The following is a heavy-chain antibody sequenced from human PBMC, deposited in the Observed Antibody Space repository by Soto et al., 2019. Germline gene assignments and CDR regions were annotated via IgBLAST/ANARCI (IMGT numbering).Heavy chain of an antibody. V-gene: IGHV1-18*01. Sequence: QVQLVQSGAEVKEPGASVKVSCRASGYTLTSYGISWVRQAPGQGLEWMGWISAYNGNTNYAQKFQGRVTMTTDTSXTTAYMELRSLRSDDTAVFYCARIRYTYGYPYYFDYWGQGTLVTVSS. CDR2: ISAYNGNT. CDR3: ARIRYTYGYPYYFDY. J-gene: IGHJ4*02. D-gene: IGHD5-18*01. CDR1: GYTLTSYG.